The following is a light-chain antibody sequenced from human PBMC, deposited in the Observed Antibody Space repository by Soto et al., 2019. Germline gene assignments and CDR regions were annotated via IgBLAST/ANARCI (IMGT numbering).Light chain of an antibody. CDR3: QQRYNWPPLT. Sequence: EVVLTQSPSTLSLSPGERATLSCRASQSVYSYLAWYQQKPGQAPRLLIYDTSNRATGVPGRFSGSGSGTDFTLTISSLEPEDFAVYYCQQRYNWPPLTFGGGTRVDIK. J-gene: IGKJ4*01. CDR2: DTS. CDR1: QSVYSY. V-gene: IGKV3-11*01.